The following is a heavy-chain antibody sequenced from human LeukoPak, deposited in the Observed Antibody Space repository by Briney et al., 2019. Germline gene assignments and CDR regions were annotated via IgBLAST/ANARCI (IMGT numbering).Heavy chain of an antibody. D-gene: IGHD6-19*01. J-gene: IGHJ5*02. CDR3: ARRRAGRDWFDP. CDR1: GGSISSSNYY. V-gene: IGHV4-39*01. Sequence: SEALSLTCAVSGGSISSSNYYWGWIRQPPGQGLEWIGSIYYSGNAYYNPSLKSRVTISVDTSKNQFSLKLSSVTATDTAVYYCARRRAGRDWFDPWGQGTLVTVSS. CDR2: IYYSGNA.